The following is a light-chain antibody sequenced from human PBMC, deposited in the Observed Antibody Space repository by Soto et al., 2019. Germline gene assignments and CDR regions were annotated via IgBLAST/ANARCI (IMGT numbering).Light chain of an antibody. CDR2: DVF. J-gene: IGKJ4*01. CDR3: QQRSNWPLT. CDR1: QSVSSY. Sequence: EIVLTQSPATLSLSPGERATLSCTASQSVSSYLAWYQQKPGQAPRLLIYDVFNRATGIPARFSGSGSGTDFTLAISSLEPEDFAVYYCQQRSNWPLTFGGGTKVEIK. V-gene: IGKV3-11*01.